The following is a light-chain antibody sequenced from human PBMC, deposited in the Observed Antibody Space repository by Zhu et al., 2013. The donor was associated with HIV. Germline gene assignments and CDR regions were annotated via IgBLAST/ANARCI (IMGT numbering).Light chain of an antibody. J-gene: IGLJ2*01. CDR3: NSRDINGNHVV. CDR2: GR. V-gene: IGLV3-19*01. CDR1: SLRDYY. Sequence: SSELTQDPAVSVALGQTIRITCQGDSLRDYYANWYQQKPGQAPVVVIYGRKRPSGIPDRFSGSSSGNTASLTITGAQAEDEADYYCNSRDINGNHVVFGGGTKVTVL.